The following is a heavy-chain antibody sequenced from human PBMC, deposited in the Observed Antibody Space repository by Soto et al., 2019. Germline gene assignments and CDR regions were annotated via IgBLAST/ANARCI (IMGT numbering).Heavy chain of an antibody. Sequence: QVQLVQSGAEVKKPGSSVKVSCKASGGTFSSYAISWVRQAPGQGREWMGGIIPIFGTANYAQKFQGRVTITADESTSTAYMELSSLRSEDTAVYYCARERYNPTVGATTITDYWGQGTLVTFSS. V-gene: IGHV1-69*01. J-gene: IGHJ4*02. CDR3: ARERYNPTVGATTITDY. CDR1: GGTFSSYA. D-gene: IGHD1-26*01. CDR2: IIPIFGTA.